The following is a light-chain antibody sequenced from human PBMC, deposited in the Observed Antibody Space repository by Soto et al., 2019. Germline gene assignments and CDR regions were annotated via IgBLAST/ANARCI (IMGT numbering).Light chain of an antibody. J-gene: IGKJ1*01. Sequence: DIQMTQSPSTLSASVGDRVTINCRASQSISSWLAWYQQKPGKAPKLLIYDASSLESGVPSRFRGSGSGTEFTLTISSLQPDDFSTYYCQQYNSYSGTFGQGTKVDIK. CDR2: DAS. V-gene: IGKV1-5*01. CDR1: QSISSW. CDR3: QQYNSYSGT.